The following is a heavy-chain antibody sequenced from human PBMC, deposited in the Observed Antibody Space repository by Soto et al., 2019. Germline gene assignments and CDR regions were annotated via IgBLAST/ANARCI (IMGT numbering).Heavy chain of an antibody. CDR3: ARGALLLIGVKRALSGGTSGGWFDP. Sequence: QVQLQESGPGLVKPSQTLSLTCTVSGGSISSGGYYWSWIRQHPGKGLEWIGYIYYSGSTYYNPSLKSRVTISVDTSKNQLSLKLSSVTAADTAVYYCARGALLLIGVKRALSGGTSGGWFDPWGQGTLVTVSS. CDR2: IYYSGST. D-gene: IGHD1-1*01. CDR1: GGSISSGGYY. V-gene: IGHV4-31*03. J-gene: IGHJ5*02.